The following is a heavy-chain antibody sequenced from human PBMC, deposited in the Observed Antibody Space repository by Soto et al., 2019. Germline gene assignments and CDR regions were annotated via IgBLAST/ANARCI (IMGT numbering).Heavy chain of an antibody. CDR3: ARDRGTYYDFWSGYTQVYYFDY. CDR2: TSTYNGNT. Sequence: SVKVSCKASGYTFTSYGISWVRQAPGQGLEWMGWTSTYNGNTNYAQKFQGRVTMTTDTSTSTAYMELRSLRSDDTALYYCARDRGTYYDFWSGYTQVYYFDYWGQGTQVTVSS. V-gene: IGHV1-18*04. J-gene: IGHJ4*02. D-gene: IGHD3-3*01. CDR1: GYTFTSYG.